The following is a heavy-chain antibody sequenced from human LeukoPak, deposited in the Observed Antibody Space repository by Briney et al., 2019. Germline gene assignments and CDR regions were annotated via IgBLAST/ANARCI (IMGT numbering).Heavy chain of an antibody. CDR2: INPKTGVT. D-gene: IGHD3-10*01. V-gene: IGHV1-2*02. J-gene: IGHJ4*02. CDR3: ARDHISGKDDRNFDY. CDR1: GYRFSDYY. Sequence: GASVKVSCKASGYRFSDYYMFWIRQAPGQGLEWVGWINPKTGVTSYAQKFQGRVTVTTDTSISTLYMELHSLTSGDTALYYCARDHISGKDDRNFDYWGQGTLVTVSS.